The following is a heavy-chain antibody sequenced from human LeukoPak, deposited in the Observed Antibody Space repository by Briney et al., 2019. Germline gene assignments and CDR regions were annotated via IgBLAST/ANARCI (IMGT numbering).Heavy chain of an antibody. CDR1: GYTFTGYY. CDR3: AGAHCTDGSCLLDH. Sequence: ASVKVSCKASGYTFTGYYMHWVRQAPGQGLEWMGWISGYSGNTNYAQRLQGRVTMTTDTSTSTAYMELRSLRSDDTAVYYCAGAHCTDGSCLLDHWGQGTLVTVSS. D-gene: IGHD2-8*01. V-gene: IGHV1-18*04. CDR2: ISGYSGNT. J-gene: IGHJ4*02.